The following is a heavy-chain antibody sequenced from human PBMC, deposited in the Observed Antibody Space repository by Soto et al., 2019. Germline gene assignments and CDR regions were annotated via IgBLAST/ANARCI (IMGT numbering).Heavy chain of an antibody. J-gene: IGHJ6*03. CDR1: GYTFTSYD. CDR2: MNPNSGNT. D-gene: IGHD3-3*01. CDR3: AREVTIFLPTYYYYYYYMDV. V-gene: IGHV1-8*01. Sequence: ASVKVSCKASGYTFTSYDINWVRQATGQGLEWMGWMNPNSGNTGYAQKFQGRVTMTRNTSISTAYMELSSLRSEDTAVYYCAREVTIFLPTYYYYYYYMDVWGKGTTVTVSS.